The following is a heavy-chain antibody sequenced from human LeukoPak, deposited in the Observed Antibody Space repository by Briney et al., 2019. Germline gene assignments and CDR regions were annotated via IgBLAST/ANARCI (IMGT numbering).Heavy chain of an antibody. D-gene: IGHD3-22*01. V-gene: IGHV3-43*01. J-gene: IGHJ4*02. CDR2: ISWDGTT. CDR1: GFIFEDYT. Sequence: PGGSPRLSCAASGFIFEDYTMHWVRQAPGKTLEWVSLISWDGTTYYADSVKGRFTISRDNSKDSLSLQMDTLRSEDTAFYYCVKDLSYESSGSFFDFWGQGTLVTVS. CDR3: VKDLSYESSGSFFDF.